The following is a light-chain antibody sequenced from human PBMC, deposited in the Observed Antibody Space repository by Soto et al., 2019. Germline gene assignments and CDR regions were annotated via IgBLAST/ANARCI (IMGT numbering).Light chain of an antibody. CDR1: QGLNIY. J-gene: IGKJ4*01. CDR2: DAS. CDR3: QKYNGAPLT. Sequence: DVQMTQSPSSLSASVGDRVTITCRARQGLNIYLAWYKQKAGKVPKLLIYDASTLQSGVPSRFSGSGSGTDFTLTISGLQPEDGATYYCQKYNGAPLTFGGGTKVEIK. V-gene: IGKV1-27*01.